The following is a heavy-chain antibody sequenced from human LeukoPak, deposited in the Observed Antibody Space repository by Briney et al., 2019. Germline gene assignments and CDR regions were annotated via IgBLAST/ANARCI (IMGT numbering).Heavy chain of an antibody. CDR3: ARDMIAAATTGDY. V-gene: IGHV1-18*01. CDR2: ISAYNGNT. Sequence: ASVKVSCKASGYTFTSYGISWVRQAPGQGLEWMGWISAYNGNTTYAQKLQGRVTMTTDTSTSTAYIELRSLRSDDTAMYHCARDMIAAATTGDYWGQGTLVTVSS. CDR1: GYTFTSYG. J-gene: IGHJ4*02. D-gene: IGHD1-26*01.